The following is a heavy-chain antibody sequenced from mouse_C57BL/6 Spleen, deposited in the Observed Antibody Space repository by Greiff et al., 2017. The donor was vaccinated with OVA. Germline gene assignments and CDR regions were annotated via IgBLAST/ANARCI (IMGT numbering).Heavy chain of an antibody. V-gene: IGHV1-39*01. CDR2: INPNYGTT. CDR1: GYSFTDYN. J-gene: IGHJ1*03. Sequence: EVKLMESGPELVKPGASVKISCKASGYSFTDYNMNWVKQSNGKSLEWIGVINPNYGTTSYNQKFKGKATLTVDQSSSTAYMQLNSLTSEDSAVYYCARMGGYYSSLWYFDVWGTGTTVTVSS. CDR3: ARMGGYYSSLWYFDV. D-gene: IGHD1-1*01.